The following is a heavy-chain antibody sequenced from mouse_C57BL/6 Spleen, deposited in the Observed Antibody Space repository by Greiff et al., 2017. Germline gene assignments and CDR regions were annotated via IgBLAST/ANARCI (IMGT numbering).Heavy chain of an antibody. J-gene: IGHJ4*01. CDR3: GSYYGSAMDY. V-gene: IGHV1-64*01. CDR2: INPNSGST. D-gene: IGHD1-1*01. CDR1: GYTFTSYW. Sequence: QVQLQQPGAELVKPGASVKLSCKASGYTFTSYWMHWVKQRPGQGLEWIGMINPNSGSTNYNEKFKSKATLTVDKSASTAYMPLSRRTTEDSAVYDCGSYYGSAMDYWGQGTSGTVSS.